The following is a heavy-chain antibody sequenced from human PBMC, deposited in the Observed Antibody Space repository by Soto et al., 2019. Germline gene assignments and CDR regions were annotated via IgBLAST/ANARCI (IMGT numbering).Heavy chain of an antibody. CDR1: GGSISSYY. CDR3: ARGLAWYSSGWWGYAFDI. Sequence: PSETLSLTCTVSGGSISSYYWSWIRQPPGKGLEWIGYIYYSGSTNYNPSLKSRVTISVDTSKNQFSLKLSSVTAADTAVYYCARGLAWYSSGWWGYAFDIWGQGTMVTVSS. J-gene: IGHJ3*02. D-gene: IGHD6-19*01. V-gene: IGHV4-59*01. CDR2: IYYSGST.